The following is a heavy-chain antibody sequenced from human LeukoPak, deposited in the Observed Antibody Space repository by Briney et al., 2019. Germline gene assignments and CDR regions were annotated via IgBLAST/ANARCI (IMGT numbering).Heavy chain of an antibody. V-gene: IGHV1-8*01. CDR1: GYTFTSYD. CDR3: ARGEMRVGATDY. CDR2: MNPNSGNT. D-gene: IGHD1-26*01. J-gene: IGHJ4*02. Sequence: ATVKVSCKASGYTFTSYDINWVRQATGQGLEWMGWMNPNSGNTGYAQKFQGRVTMTRNTSISTAYMELSSLRSEDTAVYYCARGEMRVGATDYWGQGTLVTVSS.